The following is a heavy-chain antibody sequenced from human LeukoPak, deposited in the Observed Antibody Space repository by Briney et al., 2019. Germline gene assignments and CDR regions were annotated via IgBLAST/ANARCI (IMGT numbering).Heavy chain of an antibody. D-gene: IGHD3-9*01. V-gene: IGHV3-23*01. CDR1: GFTFSSYA. CDR3: AKDSQRRRQDVLTSLTLFDH. CDR2: TSGSDGST. Sequence: PGGSLRLSCEASGFTFSSYAMSWVRQAPGSGLEWVSGTSGSDGSTYYAASVKGRFTISRDNAKSTLYLQMNSLRAEDTAVYYCAKDSQRRRQDVLTSLTLFDHWGQGTLVTVSS. J-gene: IGHJ4*02.